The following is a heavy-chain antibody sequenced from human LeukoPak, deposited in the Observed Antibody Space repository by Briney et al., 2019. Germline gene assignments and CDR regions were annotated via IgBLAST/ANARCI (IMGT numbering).Heavy chain of an antibody. V-gene: IGHV3-11*03. CDR1: GFTFSDYY. CDR2: ISGSGDYT. J-gene: IGHJ4*02. Sequence: GGSQRLSCAVSGFTFSDYYMRWLRQAPGKGLVWLSYISGSGDYTIYADSVKGRFTISRDNAKKSLYLQMNSLRADDTAVYYCVGFYYSAFFDYWGQGTLVTVSS. CDR3: VGFYYSAFFDY. D-gene: IGHD4/OR15-4a*01.